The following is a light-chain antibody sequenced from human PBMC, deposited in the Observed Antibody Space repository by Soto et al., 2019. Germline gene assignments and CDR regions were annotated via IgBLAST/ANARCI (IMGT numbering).Light chain of an antibody. CDR2: EAS. J-gene: IGKJ2*01. V-gene: IGKV1-5*03. CDR1: QSISSW. Sequence: DIQMTQSPSTLSASVGDRVTITCRASQSISSWLAWYQQKPGAAPKLLIYEASTLESGVPSRFSGSRSETEFTLTVSSLQADDFATYYCQQYNDSFPYTFGQGTKLEI. CDR3: QQYNDSFPYT.